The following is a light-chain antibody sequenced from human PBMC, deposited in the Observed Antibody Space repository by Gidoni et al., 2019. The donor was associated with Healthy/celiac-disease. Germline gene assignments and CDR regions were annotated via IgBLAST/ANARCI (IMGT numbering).Light chain of an antibody. CDR3: QSYDSSLSDVV. J-gene: IGLJ2*01. Sequence: QSVLTHPPSVSWAPGPRVTIPCTASSSNIGAGYDVHWYQQLPGTAPKLLLYGNRNRPSGVPDRFSGSKSGTSASLAITGLQAEDEADYYCQSYDSSLSDVVFGGGTKLTVL. CDR2: GNR. CDR1: SSNIGAGYD. V-gene: IGLV1-40*01.